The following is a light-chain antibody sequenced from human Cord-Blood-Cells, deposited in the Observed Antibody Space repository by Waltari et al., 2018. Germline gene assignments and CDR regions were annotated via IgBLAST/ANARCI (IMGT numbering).Light chain of an antibody. CDR1: KLGDQY. Sequence: SYELTQPPSVSVSPGQTASITCSGAKLGDQYACWYQQKPGQSPVLVIYQDSKRPSGIPERFSGSNSGNTATLTISGTQAMDEADYYCQAWDSSTYVFGTGTKVTVL. CDR3: QAWDSSTYV. V-gene: IGLV3-1*01. CDR2: QDS. J-gene: IGLJ1*01.